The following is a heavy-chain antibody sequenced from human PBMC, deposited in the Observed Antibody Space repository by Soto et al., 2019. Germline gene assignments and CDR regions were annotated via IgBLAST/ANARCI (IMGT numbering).Heavy chain of an antibody. J-gene: IGHJ4*02. CDR1: GYTFTSYG. CDR3: ARNYYYDSSGYHDAFDY. Sequence: QVQLVQSGAEVKKPGASVKVSCKASGYTFTSYGISWVRQAPGQGLEWMGWISAYNGNTNYAQKLQGRGTMTTDTSTSTAYMELRSLRSDDTAVYYCARNYYYDSSGYHDAFDYWGQGTLVTVSS. V-gene: IGHV1-18*01. D-gene: IGHD3-22*01. CDR2: ISAYNGNT.